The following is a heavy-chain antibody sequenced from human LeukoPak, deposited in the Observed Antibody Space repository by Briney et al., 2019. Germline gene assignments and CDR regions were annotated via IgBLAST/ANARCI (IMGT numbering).Heavy chain of an antibody. CDR1: GGSFSGYY. CDR3: ASTARPQHHYYMDV. V-gene: IGHV4-34*01. J-gene: IGHJ6*03. CDR2: INHSGST. D-gene: IGHD6-6*01. Sequence: PSETLSLTCAVYGGSFSGYYWSWIRQPPGKGLEWTGEINHSGSTNYNPSLKSRVTMSVDTSKNQFSLKLSSVTAADTAVYYCASTARPQHHYYMDVWGKGTTVTVSS.